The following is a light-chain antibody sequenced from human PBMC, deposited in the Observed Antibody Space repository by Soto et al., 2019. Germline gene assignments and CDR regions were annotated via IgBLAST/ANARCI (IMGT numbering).Light chain of an antibody. CDR3: CSYAGSSSWV. Sequence: QSALTQPASVSGSPGQSITISCTGTSSDVGSYNLVSWYQHHRGKAPKVIIYEDSKRPSGASNRFSGSKSGNTAPLTISGLQAEDEADYYCCSYAGSSSWVFGGGTKLTVL. CDR2: EDS. J-gene: IGLJ2*01. V-gene: IGLV2-23*01. CDR1: SSDVGSYNL.